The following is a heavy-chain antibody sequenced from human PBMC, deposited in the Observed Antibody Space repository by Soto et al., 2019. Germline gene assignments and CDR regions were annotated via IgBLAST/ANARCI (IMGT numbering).Heavy chain of an antibody. J-gene: IGHJ4*02. Sequence: SGPTLVNPTETLTLTCTVSGFSLSNARMGVSWIRQPPGKALEWLAHIFSNDEKSYSTSLKSRLTISKDTSKSKVGVTMTNMDPVDTSTYYCARTYDIFTGFDYWGQGTLVTVSS. CDR1: GFSLSNARMG. V-gene: IGHV2-26*01. CDR3: ARTYDIFTGFDY. CDR2: IFSNDEK. D-gene: IGHD3-9*01.